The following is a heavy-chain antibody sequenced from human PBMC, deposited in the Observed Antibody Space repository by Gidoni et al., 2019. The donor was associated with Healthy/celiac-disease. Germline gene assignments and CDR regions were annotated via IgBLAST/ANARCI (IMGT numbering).Heavy chain of an antibody. V-gene: IGHV3-23*01. J-gene: IGHJ6*02. Sequence: EVQLLESGGGLVQPGGSLRLSCAASGFTFSSHAMSWVRQAPGKGLEWVSAISGSGGSTYYADSVKGRFTISRDNSKNTLYLQMNSLRAEDTAVYYCAKAGLRNSYYYYGMDVWGQGTTVTVSS. D-gene: IGHD5-12*01. CDR1: GFTFSSHA. CDR3: AKAGLRNSYYYYGMDV. CDR2: ISGSGGST.